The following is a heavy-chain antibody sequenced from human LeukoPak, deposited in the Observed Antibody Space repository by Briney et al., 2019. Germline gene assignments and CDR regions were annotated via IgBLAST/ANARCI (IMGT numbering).Heavy chain of an antibody. Sequence: GASVKVSCTASGYTFTSYDINWVRQATGQGLEWMGWMNPNSGNTGYAQKFQGRVTITRNTSISTAYMELSSLRSEDTAVYYCARVELRYDFWSGYSYYFDYWGQGTLVTVSS. CDR1: GYTFTSYD. CDR3: ARVELRYDFWSGYSYYFDY. D-gene: IGHD3-3*01. J-gene: IGHJ4*02. V-gene: IGHV1-8*01. CDR2: MNPNSGNT.